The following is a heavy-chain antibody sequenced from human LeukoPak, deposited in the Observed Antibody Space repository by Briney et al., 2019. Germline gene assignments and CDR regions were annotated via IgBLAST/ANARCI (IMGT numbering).Heavy chain of an antibody. D-gene: IGHD6-13*01. CDR3: ATALFSTTWYAGSDY. J-gene: IGHJ4*02. Sequence: GGSLRLSCKGSGYRFTSFWIGWVRPMPGKGPKWMGVFYPGDSDTRYSPSFRGQVTISADKSINTAYLQWSSLKASDTAMYYCATALFSTTWYAGSDYWGQGTLVTVSS. CDR1: GYRFTSFW. V-gene: IGHV5-51*01. CDR2: FYPGDSDT.